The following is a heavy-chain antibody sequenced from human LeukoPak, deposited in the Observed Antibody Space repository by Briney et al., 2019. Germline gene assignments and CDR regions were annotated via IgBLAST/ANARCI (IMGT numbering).Heavy chain of an antibody. D-gene: IGHD2-2*02. V-gene: IGHV3-23*01. CDR2: ISGSGGST. J-gene: IGHJ5*01. CDR1: GFTFSSYA. Sequence: GGSLRLSCAASGFTFSSYAMSWVRQAPGKGLEWVSAISGSGGSTDYADSVKGRFTISRDNSKNTLYLQMNSLRAEDTAVYYCAKVSKADIVVVPAAVPRHSRGQGTLVTGSP. CDR3: AKVSKADIVVVPAAVPRHS.